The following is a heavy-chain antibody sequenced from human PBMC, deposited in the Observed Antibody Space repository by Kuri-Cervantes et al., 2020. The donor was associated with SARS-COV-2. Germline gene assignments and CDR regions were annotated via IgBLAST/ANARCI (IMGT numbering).Heavy chain of an antibody. CDR1: GFTFSSYA. D-gene: IGHD3-22*01. V-gene: IGHV3-30-3*01. Sequence: GGSLRLSCAASGFTFSSYAMHWVRQAPGKGLEWVAVISYDGSNKYYADSVKGRFTISGDNSKNTLYLQMNSLRAEDTAVYYCAREVDSKGLTDWGQGTLVTVSS. CDR3: AREVDSKGLTD. J-gene: IGHJ4*02. CDR2: ISYDGSNK.